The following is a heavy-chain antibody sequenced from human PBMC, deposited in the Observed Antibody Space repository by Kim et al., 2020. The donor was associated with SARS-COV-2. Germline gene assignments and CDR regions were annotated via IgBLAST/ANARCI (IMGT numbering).Heavy chain of an antibody. D-gene: IGHD3-9*01. V-gene: IGHV3-7*03. J-gene: IGHJ1*01. CDR3: ARTLTGTTESFEY. Sequence: GGSLRLSCAASGFTFGSYWMTWVRQAPGKGLEWVANIKQDGSQKYYVDSVKGRFTISRDDAKNSLYPQMNSLRAEDTAVYYCARTLTGTTESFEYWGQG. CDR1: GFTFGSYW. CDR2: IKQDGSQK.